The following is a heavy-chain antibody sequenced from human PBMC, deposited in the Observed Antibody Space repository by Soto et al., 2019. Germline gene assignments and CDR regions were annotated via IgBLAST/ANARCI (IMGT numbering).Heavy chain of an antibody. J-gene: IGHJ4*02. CDR2: ISTYNGNT. D-gene: IGHD6-19*01. CDR1: GYTFTNYC. V-gene: IGHV1-18*01. Sequence: ASVKVSSKASGYTFTNYCISWVRQAPGQGLEWMGWISTYNGNTNYAQKLQGRVTMTTDTSTSTAYMELRSLRSDDTAVYYCARGLGIAVADTEFDYWGQGTLVTVSS. CDR3: ARGLGIAVADTEFDY.